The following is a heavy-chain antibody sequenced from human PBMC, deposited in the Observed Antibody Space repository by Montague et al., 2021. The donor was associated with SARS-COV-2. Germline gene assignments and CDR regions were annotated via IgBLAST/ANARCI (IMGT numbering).Heavy chain of an antibody. V-gene: IGHV3-30*19. J-gene: IGHJ6*02. D-gene: IGHD2-15*01. CDR1: GFIFSNYG. Sequence: SLRLSCAASGFIFSNYGMNWVRQAPGKGLEWVAVISYDGSNKYYADSVKGRFTISRDNSKNTLYLQMNSLRAEDTAVYYCAKDLGGYYGMDVWGQGTTVTVSS. CDR2: ISYDGSNK. CDR3: AKDLGGYYGMDV.